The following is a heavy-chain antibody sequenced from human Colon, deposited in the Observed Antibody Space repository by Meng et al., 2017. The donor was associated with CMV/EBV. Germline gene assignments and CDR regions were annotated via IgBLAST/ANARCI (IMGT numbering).Heavy chain of an antibody. CDR3: AHRPYGSGSYFFDY. J-gene: IGHJ4*02. V-gene: IGHV2-5*02. CDR2: IYWDDDK. Sequence: IPLKESGPILVEPPQTSTLPCTVSGFSLSTIGRVVGWIRQPPGKALEWLGVIYWDDDKRYSPSLKSRLTITKDTSKNQVVLTMTNLDPLDTATYYCAHRPYGSGSYFFDYWGQGTLVTVSS. CDR1: GFSLSTIGRV. D-gene: IGHD3-10*01.